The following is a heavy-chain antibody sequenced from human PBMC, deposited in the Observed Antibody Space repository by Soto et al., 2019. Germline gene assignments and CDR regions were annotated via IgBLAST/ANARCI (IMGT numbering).Heavy chain of an antibody. V-gene: IGHV4-30-4*01. CDR3: AREAVYCASTSCYLDYYGMDV. Sequence: SSETLSLTCTVSGGSISSGDYYWNWIRQPPGKGLEWIGFIYYSGSTYYNPSLKSRVTISVDTSSNQFSLKLSSVTAADAAVYYCAREAVYCASTSCYLDYYGMDVWGQGTTVTVS. D-gene: IGHD2-2*01. CDR1: GGSISSGDYY. J-gene: IGHJ6*02. CDR2: IYYSGST.